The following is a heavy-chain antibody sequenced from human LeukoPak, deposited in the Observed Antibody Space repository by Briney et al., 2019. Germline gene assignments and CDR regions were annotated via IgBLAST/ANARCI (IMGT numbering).Heavy chain of an antibody. CDR1: GFTFSSYG. Sequence: GGSLRLSCAASGFTFSSYGMHWVRQAPGKGLEWVAVIWYDGSNKYYADSVKGRFTISRDNSKNTLYLQMNSLRAEDTAVYYCARAGGIAAAGNFDYWGQGTLVTVSS. J-gene: IGHJ4*02. CDR2: IWYDGSNK. CDR3: ARAGGIAAAGNFDY. V-gene: IGHV3-33*01. D-gene: IGHD6-13*01.